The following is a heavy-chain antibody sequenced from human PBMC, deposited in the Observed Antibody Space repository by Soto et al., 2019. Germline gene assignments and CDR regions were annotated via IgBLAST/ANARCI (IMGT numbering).Heavy chain of an antibody. V-gene: IGHV1-2*04. CDR1: GYSFTGYY. J-gene: IGHJ6*02. CDR3: ARAYIVVVPAASRSHYYYYGMDV. CDR2: INPNSGGT. D-gene: IGHD2-2*01. Sequence: ASVKVSCKASGYSFTGYYMHWGRQAPGQGLEWMGWINPNSGGTNYAQKFQGWVTMTRDTSISTAYMELSRLRSDDTAVYYCARAYIVVVPAASRSHYYYYGMDVWGQGTTVTVSS.